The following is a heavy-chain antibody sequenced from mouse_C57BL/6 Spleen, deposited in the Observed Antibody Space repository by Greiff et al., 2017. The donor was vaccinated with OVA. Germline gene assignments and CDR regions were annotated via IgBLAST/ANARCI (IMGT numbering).Heavy chain of an antibody. D-gene: IGHD2-2*01. CDR2: IRSKSNNYAT. Sequence: EVKLVESGGGLVQPKGSLKLSCAASGFSFNTYAMNWVRQAPGKGLEWVARIRSKSNNYATYYADSVKDRFTISRDDSESMLYLQMNNLKTEDTAMYYCVRHEVNYAMDYWGQGTSVTVSS. CDR1: GFSFNTYA. J-gene: IGHJ4*01. CDR3: VRHEVNYAMDY. V-gene: IGHV10-1*01.